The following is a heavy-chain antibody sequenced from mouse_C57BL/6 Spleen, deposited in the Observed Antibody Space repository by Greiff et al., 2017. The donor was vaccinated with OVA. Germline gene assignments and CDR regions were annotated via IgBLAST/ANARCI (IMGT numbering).Heavy chain of an antibody. Sequence: DVQLVESEGGLVQPGSSMKLSCPASGFTFSDYYMAWVRQVPDKGLEWVANINYDGSSTYYLDSLKSRFIISRDNAKNILYLQMSSLKSEDTATYYCARVDYYGSSSFAYWGQGTLVTVSA. D-gene: IGHD1-1*01. CDR1: GFTFSDYY. CDR3: ARVDYYGSSSFAY. V-gene: IGHV5-16*01. J-gene: IGHJ3*01. CDR2: INYDGSST.